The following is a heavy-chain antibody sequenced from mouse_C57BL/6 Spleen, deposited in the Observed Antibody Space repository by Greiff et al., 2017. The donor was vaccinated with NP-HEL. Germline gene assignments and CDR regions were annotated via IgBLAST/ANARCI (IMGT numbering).Heavy chain of an antibody. J-gene: IGHJ2*01. V-gene: IGHV5-4*03. CDR3: ARSPLWLRRGYYFDY. D-gene: IGHD2-2*01. CDR2: ISDGGSYT. Sequence: EVKLMESGGGLVKPVGSLKLSCAASGFTFSSYAMSWVRQTPEKRLEWVATISDGGSYTYYPDNVKGRFTISRDNAKNNLYLQMSHLKSEDTAMYYCARSPLWLRRGYYFDYWGQGTTLTVSS. CDR1: GFTFSSYA.